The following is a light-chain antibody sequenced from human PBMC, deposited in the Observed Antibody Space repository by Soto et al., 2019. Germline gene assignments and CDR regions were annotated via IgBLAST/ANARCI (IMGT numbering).Light chain of an antibody. J-gene: IGLJ1*01. CDR3: CSYACSSTSYV. Sequence: QSVLTQPASVSGSPGQSITISCTGTSSDVGSYNLVSWYQQHPGKAPKLMIYEVSKRPSGVSNRFSGSKSGNTASLTISGLQAEDEADYYCCSYACSSTSYVFVTGSMVTVL. V-gene: IGLV2-23*02. CDR2: EVS. CDR1: SSDVGSYNL.